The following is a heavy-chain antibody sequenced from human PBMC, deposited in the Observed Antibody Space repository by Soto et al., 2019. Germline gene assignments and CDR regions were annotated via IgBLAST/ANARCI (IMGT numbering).Heavy chain of an antibody. CDR1: GGSSSSSSYY. J-gene: IGHJ6*02. Sequence: ETLSLTWTVSGGSSSSSSYYWGWIRQPPGKGLEWIGSIYYSGSTYYNPSLKSRVTISVDTSKNQFSLKLSSVTAADTAVYYCACIFSGGYGYGFYYYGMDVWGQGTTVTVSS. CDR3: ACIFSGGYGYGFYYYGMDV. V-gene: IGHV4-39*01. D-gene: IGHD5-18*01. CDR2: IYYSGST.